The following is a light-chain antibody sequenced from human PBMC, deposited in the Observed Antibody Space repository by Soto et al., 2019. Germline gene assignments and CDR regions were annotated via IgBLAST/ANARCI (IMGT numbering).Light chain of an antibody. Sequence: EVVLTQSPATLSLSPGERSTLSFRASQSIHTSLAWYQQKPGQPPRLVVYDSTLRANGVPDRFGGSRSGTEFTLTINNLEPEDFAVYYCQQRKVWPPITFGQGTRLEIK. J-gene: IGKJ5*01. CDR2: DST. CDR1: QSIHTS. CDR3: QQRKVWPPIT. V-gene: IGKV3-11*01.